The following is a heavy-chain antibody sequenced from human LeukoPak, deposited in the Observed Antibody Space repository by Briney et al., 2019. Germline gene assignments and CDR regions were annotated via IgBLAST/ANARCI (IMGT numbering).Heavy chain of an antibody. Sequence: TSETLSLTCAVYGGSFSGYYWSWIRQSPGKGLEWIGEINHSGSTNYNPSLKSRVTISVDTSKNQFSLKLSSVTAADTAVYYCARGPKKLFYYYYGMDVWGQGTTVTVSS. CDR1: GGSFSGYY. J-gene: IGHJ6*02. D-gene: IGHD2-15*01. CDR3: ARGPKKLFYYYYGMDV. V-gene: IGHV4-34*01. CDR2: INHSGST.